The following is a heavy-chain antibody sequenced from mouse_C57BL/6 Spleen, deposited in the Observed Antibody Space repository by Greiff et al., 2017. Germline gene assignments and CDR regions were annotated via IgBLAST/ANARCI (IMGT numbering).Heavy chain of an antibody. J-gene: IGHJ1*03. CDR2: INPNNGGT. D-gene: IGHD1-3*01. CDR3: ARITRDWYFDV. V-gene: IGHV1-26*01. Sequence: EVQLQQSGPELVKPGASVKISCKASGYTFTDYYMNWVKQSHGKSLEWIGDINPNNGGTSYNQKFKDKATLTVDKSSSTAYMQLSSLTSEDSAVYYCARITRDWYFDVWGTGTTVTVSS. CDR1: GYTFTDYY.